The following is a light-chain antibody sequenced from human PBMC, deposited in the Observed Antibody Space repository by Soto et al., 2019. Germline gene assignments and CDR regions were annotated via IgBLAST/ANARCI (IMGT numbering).Light chain of an antibody. CDR2: DAS. CDR1: QDIRKY. CDR3: QQYDNLPLM. J-gene: IGKJ5*01. Sequence: IQMTQSPTSLSASVGDRVTITSQATQDIRKYLNGYQQQPGKETKLLIYDASSLETGVPSRFSGIGSGTDLTLTISSLQPEDFATYYCQQYDNLPLMFGQGTRLEI. V-gene: IGKV1-33*01.